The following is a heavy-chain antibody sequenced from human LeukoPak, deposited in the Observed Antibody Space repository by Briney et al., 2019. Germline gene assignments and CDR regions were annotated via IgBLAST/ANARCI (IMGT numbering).Heavy chain of an antibody. V-gene: IGHV3-11*01. CDR1: GFRFSEYY. Sequence: PGGSLRLSCAASGFRFSEYYMSWIRQAPGKGWEWISYVSSGRTTIYYEDSVKGRFTISRDNANNYMDLRSNSLRAEDPAVYYCAKTPKTLTGYRIPSYYFDYWGQGTLVTVSP. D-gene: IGHD3-9*01. CDR2: VSSGRTTI. J-gene: IGHJ4*02. CDR3: AKTPKTLTGYRIPSYYFDY.